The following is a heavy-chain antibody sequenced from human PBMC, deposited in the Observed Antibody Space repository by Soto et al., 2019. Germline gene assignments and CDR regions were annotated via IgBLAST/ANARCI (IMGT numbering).Heavy chain of an antibody. CDR1: GFTVISDA. D-gene: IGHD3-3*01. V-gene: IGHV3-23*01. Sequence: WGSLRLSCSCSGFTVISDAMNWVRQAAGKWLEWISVISGSGGATYFADSVKGRFVISRDNSKNTLYLQMNSLRAEDTAIYYCAKATLRVVHPLVFDYWGQGSLVTVSS. J-gene: IGHJ4*02. CDR3: AKATLRVVHPLVFDY. CDR2: ISGSGGAT.